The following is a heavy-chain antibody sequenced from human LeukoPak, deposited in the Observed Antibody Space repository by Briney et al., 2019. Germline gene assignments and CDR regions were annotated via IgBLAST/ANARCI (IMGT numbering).Heavy chain of an antibody. D-gene: IGHD6-13*01. V-gene: IGHV3-30*02. J-gene: IGHJ4*02. CDR1: GFTFSSYG. CDR3: AKDGPSSSWGYFDY. CDR2: IRYDGIHR. Sequence: GGSLRLSCAASGFTFSSYGMHWVRQGPGKGLERVAFIRYDGIHRYYADSVRGRFTISRDNSKNTLYLQMNSLRAEDTAVYYCAKDGPSSSWGYFDYWGQGTLVTVSS.